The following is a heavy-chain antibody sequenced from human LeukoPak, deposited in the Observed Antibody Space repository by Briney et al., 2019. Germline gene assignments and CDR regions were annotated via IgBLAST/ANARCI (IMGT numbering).Heavy chain of an antibody. D-gene: IGHD2-2*01. CDR1: GGSINSHY. V-gene: IGHV4-59*11. CDR3: ARQMGCSSTSCYDWFDP. CDR2: IFYSGST. J-gene: IGHJ5*02. Sequence: SETLSLTCTVSGGSINSHYWSWIRQPPGKALEWIGHIFYSGSTKYKPSLKSRVTISIDRSNNQFSLKLRSVTAADTAVYYCARQMGCSSTSCYDWFDPWGQGTLVTVSS.